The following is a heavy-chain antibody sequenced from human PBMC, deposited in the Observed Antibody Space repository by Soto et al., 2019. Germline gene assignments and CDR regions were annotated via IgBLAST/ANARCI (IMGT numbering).Heavy chain of an antibody. J-gene: IGHJ4*02. Sequence: QVQLQESGPGLVKTSGTLSLTCAVSGGSISSGNWWSWVRQPPGEGLEWIGEIYQSGTTNYNPSLQSRFTISMDKSNNQFSLKLTSVTAADTAVYFCARHIAVTGTRGFDYWGQGTLVTVSS. CDR2: IYQSGTT. V-gene: IGHV4-4*02. CDR3: ARHIAVTGTRGFDY. CDR1: GGSISSGNW. D-gene: IGHD6-19*01.